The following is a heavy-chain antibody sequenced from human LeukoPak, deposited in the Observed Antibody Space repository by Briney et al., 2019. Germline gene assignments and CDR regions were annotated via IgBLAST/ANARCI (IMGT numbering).Heavy chain of an antibody. D-gene: IGHD3-22*01. CDR1: GGTFSSYA. CDR3: ARDQHDSSGYYYYYFDY. Sequence: SVKVSCKASGGTFSSYAISWVRQAPGQGLEWMGRIIPIFGIANYAQKFQGRVTITADKSTGTAYMELSSLRSEDTAVYYCARDQHDSSGYYYYYFDYWGQGTLVTVSS. CDR2: IIPIFGIA. J-gene: IGHJ4*02. V-gene: IGHV1-69*04.